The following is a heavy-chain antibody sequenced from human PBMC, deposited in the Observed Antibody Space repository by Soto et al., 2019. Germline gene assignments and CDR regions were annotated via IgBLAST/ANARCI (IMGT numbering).Heavy chain of an antibody. V-gene: IGHV4-30-2*01. J-gene: IGHJ5*02. CDR2: IYHSGST. Sequence: KPSETLSLTCAVSGGSISSGGYSWSWIRQPPGKGLEWIGYIYHSGSTYYNPSLKSRVTISVDRSKNQFSLKLSSVTAADTAVYYCARDRLSQGLDPWGQGTLVTVSS. CDR3: ARDRLSQGLDP. CDR1: GGSISSGGYS.